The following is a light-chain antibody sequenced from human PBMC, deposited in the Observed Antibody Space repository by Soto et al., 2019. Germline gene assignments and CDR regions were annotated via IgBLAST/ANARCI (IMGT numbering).Light chain of an antibody. J-gene: IGKJ2*01. Sequence: DIHLTQSPSSLSASVGDRVTMTCRASGRAGSSLAWYQQKAGEAPKLLFHGASTAAPDVPLRFSATGSGTEFSVVMDSQQAGDFGTFVCQQYAEDSRVGRGTRLEI. CDR1: GRAGSS. CDR2: GAS. CDR3: QQYAEDSR. V-gene: IGKV1-5*01.